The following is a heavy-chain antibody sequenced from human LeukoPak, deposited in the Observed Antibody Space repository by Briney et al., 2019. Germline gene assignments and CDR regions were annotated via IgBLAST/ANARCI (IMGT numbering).Heavy chain of an antibody. Sequence: PSQTLCLTCTVSGGSISSGDYYWSWIRQPPGKGLEWIGYIYYSGSTYYNPSLKSRVTISVDTSKNQFSLKLSSVTAADTAVYYCARKVRYLATIRYYYYMDVWGKGTTVTVSS. CDR2: IYYSGST. D-gene: IGHD5-12*01. V-gene: IGHV4-30-4*08. CDR1: GGSISSGDYY. CDR3: ARKVRYLATIRYYYYMDV. J-gene: IGHJ6*03.